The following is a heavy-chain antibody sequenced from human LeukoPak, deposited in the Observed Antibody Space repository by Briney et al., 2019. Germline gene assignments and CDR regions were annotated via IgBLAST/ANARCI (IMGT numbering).Heavy chain of an antibody. V-gene: IGHV3-30*04. Sequence: GGSLRLSCAASGFTFSSYAMHWVRQAPGKGLEWVAVISYDGSNKYYADSVKGRFTISRDNSKNTLYLQMNSLRAEDTAVYYCAKDLYSGSPTPTPNWGQGTLVTVSS. D-gene: IGHD1-26*01. CDR2: ISYDGSNK. J-gene: IGHJ4*02. CDR3: AKDLYSGSPTPTPN. CDR1: GFTFSSYA.